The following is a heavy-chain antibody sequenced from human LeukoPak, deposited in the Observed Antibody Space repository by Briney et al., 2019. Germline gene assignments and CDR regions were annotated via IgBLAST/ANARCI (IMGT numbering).Heavy chain of an antibody. CDR2: ISGSGGST. V-gene: IGHV3-23*01. CDR3: AKDFVGTGNFRGGDY. CDR1: GFTFSSYG. J-gene: IGHJ4*02. D-gene: IGHD1-1*01. Sequence: GGTLRLSCAASGFTFSSYGISWVRQAPGKGLEWVSAISGSGGSTYYADSVKGRFTISRDNSKNTLYLQMNSLRAEDTAVYYCAKDFVGTGNFRGGDYWGQGTLVTVSS.